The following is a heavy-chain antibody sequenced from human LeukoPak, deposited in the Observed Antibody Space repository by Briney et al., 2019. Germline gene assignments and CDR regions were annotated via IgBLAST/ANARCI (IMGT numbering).Heavy chain of an antibody. J-gene: IGHJ6*03. Sequence: PRASVKVSCKASGYTFTSYYMHWVRQAPGQGLEWMGIINPSGGSTSYAQKFQGRVTMTRDMSTSTVYMELSSLRSEDTAVYYCAMAGYSSSWKYYYYYYYMDVWGKGTTVTVSS. D-gene: IGHD6-13*01. CDR3: AMAGYSSSWKYYYYYYYMDV. CDR2: INPSGGST. V-gene: IGHV1-46*01. CDR1: GYTFTSYY.